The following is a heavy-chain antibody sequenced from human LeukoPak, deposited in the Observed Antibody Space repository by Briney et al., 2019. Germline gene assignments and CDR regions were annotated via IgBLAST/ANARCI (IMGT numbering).Heavy chain of an antibody. Sequence: GGSLRLSCAASGFTFSDYYMSWIRQAPGKGLEWVSYISSSGSTIYYADSVKGRLTISRDNAKNSLYLQMNSLRPEDTALYYCAKDMSRGRLSLFDTWGQGTLVTVSS. CDR3: AKDMSRGRLSLFDT. D-gene: IGHD3-16*01. V-gene: IGHV3-11*01. CDR1: GFTFSDYY. J-gene: IGHJ5*02. CDR2: ISSSGSTI.